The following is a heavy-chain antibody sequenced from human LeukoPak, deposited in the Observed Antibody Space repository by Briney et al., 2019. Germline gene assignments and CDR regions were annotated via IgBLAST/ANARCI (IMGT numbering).Heavy chain of an antibody. CDR2: INTNTGNP. CDR3: ARDGPNSDYYGSGSYPIIDY. J-gene: IGHJ4*02. D-gene: IGHD3-10*01. CDR1: GYTFTGYY. Sequence: ASVKVSCKASGYTFTGYYMHWVRQAPGQGLERMGWINTNTGNPTYAQGFTGRFVFSLDTSVSTAYLQISSLKAEDTAVYYCARDGPNSDYYGSGSYPIIDYWGQGTLVTVSS. V-gene: IGHV7-4-1*02.